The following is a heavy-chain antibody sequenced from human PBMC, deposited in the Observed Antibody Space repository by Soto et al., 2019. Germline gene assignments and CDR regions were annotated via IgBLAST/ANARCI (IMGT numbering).Heavy chain of an antibody. D-gene: IGHD5-12*01. J-gene: IGHJ4*02. CDR2: INPNSGGT. CDR1: GFIFNNYA. V-gene: IGHV1-2*04. Sequence: GASVKVSCKAFGFIFNNYAISWVGQAPGQGLEWMGWINPNSGGTNYAQKFQGWVTMTSDTSISTAYMELSRLRSDDTAVYYCARAPPDRYSGYDYYLDYWGQGTLVTVSS. CDR3: ARAPPDRYSGYDYYLDY.